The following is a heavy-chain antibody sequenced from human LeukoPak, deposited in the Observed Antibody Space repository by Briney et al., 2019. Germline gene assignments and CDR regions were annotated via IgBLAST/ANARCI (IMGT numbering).Heavy chain of an antibody. V-gene: IGHV4-34*01. CDR1: DGSFSGYY. CDR2: INHSGST. D-gene: IGHD3-22*01. Sequence: SETLSLTCAVYDGSFSGYYWSWIRQPPGKGLEWIGEINHSGSTNYNPSLKSRVTISVDTSKNQFSLKLSSVTAADTAVYYCARVRYYYDSSGYYSDAFDIWGQGTMVTVSS. J-gene: IGHJ3*02. CDR3: ARVRYYYDSSGYYSDAFDI.